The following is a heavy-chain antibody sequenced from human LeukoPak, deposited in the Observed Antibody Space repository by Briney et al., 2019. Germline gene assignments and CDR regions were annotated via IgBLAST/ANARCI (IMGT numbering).Heavy chain of an antibody. D-gene: IGHD3-10*01. Sequence: PSETLSLTCAVSGGSISSSNWWSWVRQPPGKGLEWIGEIYHSGSTNYNPSLKSRVTISVDKPKNQFSLKLSSVTAADTAVYYCARESTMVRGVRGIVDYWGQGTLVTVSS. CDR1: GGSISSSNW. CDR3: ARESTMVRGVRGIVDY. V-gene: IGHV4-4*02. CDR2: IYHSGST. J-gene: IGHJ4*02.